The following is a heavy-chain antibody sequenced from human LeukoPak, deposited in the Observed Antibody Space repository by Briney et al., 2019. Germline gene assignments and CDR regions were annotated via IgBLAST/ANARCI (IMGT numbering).Heavy chain of an antibody. J-gene: IGHJ6*02. CDR2: IRSKGNSYAT. V-gene: IGHV3-73*01. CDR1: GFTLSGST. D-gene: IGHD2-2*01. Sequence: GGFLKLSCAASGFTLSGSTVHWVRQASGEGLERVGRIRSKGNSYATAYAASEKGRFTISRDDSKNTAYLQMNSLKTEDTAVYYCTRYDGSVPAAMDVWGQGTTVTVSS. CDR3: TRYDGSVPAAMDV.